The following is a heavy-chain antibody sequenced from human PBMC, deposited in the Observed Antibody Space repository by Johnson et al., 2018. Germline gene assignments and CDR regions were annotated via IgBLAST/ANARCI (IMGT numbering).Heavy chain of an antibody. D-gene: IGHD3-22*01. CDR3: ARDYYDSSGYPEYFQH. V-gene: IGHV3-21*01. Sequence: ERLVESRGGLVKHGGSLGLSCAASRFTFSSYSMNWVRQAPGKGLEWVSSISSSSSYLYYADSVKGRFTISRDNAKNSLYLQMNRLRAEDTAVYYCARDYYDSSGYPEYFQHWGQGTLVTVSS. J-gene: IGHJ1*01. CDR2: ISSSSSYL. CDR1: RFTFSSYS.